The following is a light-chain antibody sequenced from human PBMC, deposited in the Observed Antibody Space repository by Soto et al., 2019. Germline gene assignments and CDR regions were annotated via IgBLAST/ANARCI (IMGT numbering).Light chain of an antibody. CDR2: LGS. Sequence: DIVMTQSPLSLPDAPGEPASISCRSSHSLLRSNGYNYLDWYLQKPGQSPQLLIYLGSNRASGVPDRFSGSGSGTDFTLKISRVEAEDVGVYYCMQALQTPFTFGQGTRLEIK. V-gene: IGKV2-28*01. J-gene: IGKJ5*01. CDR3: MQALQTPFT. CDR1: HSLLRSNGYNY.